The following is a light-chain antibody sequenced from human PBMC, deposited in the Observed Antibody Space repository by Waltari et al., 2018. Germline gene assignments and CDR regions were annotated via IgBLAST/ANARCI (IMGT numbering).Light chain of an antibody. CDR1: LSLFYSSGNRDY. CDR2: WAS. J-gene: IGKJ1*01. Sequence: DIVMTQSPDSLAVSLGEGATIRCKSRLSLFYSSGNRDYLAWYQKKPGQPPILLMSWASTRESGVPDRFSGSGSGTDFTLTISGLQAEDVAVYYCQQFYSRPWTFGQGTKVEI. V-gene: IGKV4-1*01. CDR3: QQFYSRPWT.